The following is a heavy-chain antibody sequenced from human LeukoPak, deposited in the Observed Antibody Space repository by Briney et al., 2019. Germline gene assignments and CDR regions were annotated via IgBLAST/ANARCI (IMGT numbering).Heavy chain of an antibody. Sequence: SQTLSLTCAISGDSVSGNNTAWNWIRQSPSRGLEWLGRTYYRSKWSNDYAVSVKSRITISPDTSKNQFSLQLNAVTPEDTAVYYCARGPGYFQHWGQGTLVTVSS. J-gene: IGHJ1*01. V-gene: IGHV6-1*01. D-gene: IGHD2-8*02. CDR3: ARGPGYFQH. CDR1: GDSVSGNNTA. CDR2: TYYRSKWSN.